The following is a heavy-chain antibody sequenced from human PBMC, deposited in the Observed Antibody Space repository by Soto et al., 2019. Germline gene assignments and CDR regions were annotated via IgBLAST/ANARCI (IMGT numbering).Heavy chain of an antibody. CDR1: GFTSSSYA. V-gene: IGHV3-23*01. CDR3: ARGKGGYSYHFDC. CDR2: ITASGATT. Sequence: EVQLLESGGGLAQPGGSLRLSCAASGFTSSSYAMSWVRQAAGEGLEWVSTITASGATTYYADSVKGRFTISRDNSNDTLYFQMNRLRAEDTAVYYCARGKGGYSYHFDCWGQGTLVTVSS. J-gene: IGHJ4*02. D-gene: IGHD5-18*01.